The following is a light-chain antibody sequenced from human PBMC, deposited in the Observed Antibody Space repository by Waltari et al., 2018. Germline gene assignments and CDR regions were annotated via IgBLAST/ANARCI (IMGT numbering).Light chain of an antibody. CDR2: GAS. CDR1: QTIPQRY. V-gene: IGKV3-20*01. CDR3: QQYGSSIMYT. J-gene: IGKJ2*01. Sequence: RASQTIPQRYFAWYQQKPGQAPRRLIYGASSRAAGVPDRFSGSGSGTDFTLTISRLEPDDFAVYFCQQYGSSIMYTFGQGTKLEIK.